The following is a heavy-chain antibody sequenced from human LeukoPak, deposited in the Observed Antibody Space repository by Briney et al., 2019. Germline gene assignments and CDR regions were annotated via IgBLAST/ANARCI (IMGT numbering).Heavy chain of an antibody. CDR2: ISGSGGST. CDR1: GFTFSSYA. Sequence: GGSLRLSCAASGFTFSSYAMSWVRQAPGKGLEWVSAISGSGGSTYYADSVKGRFTISRDNAKNSLYLQMNSLRAEDTAVYYCARESAAAAGYFYYYGMDVWGQGTTVTVSS. CDR3: ARESAAAAGYFYYYGMDV. J-gene: IGHJ6*02. V-gene: IGHV3-23*01. D-gene: IGHD6-13*01.